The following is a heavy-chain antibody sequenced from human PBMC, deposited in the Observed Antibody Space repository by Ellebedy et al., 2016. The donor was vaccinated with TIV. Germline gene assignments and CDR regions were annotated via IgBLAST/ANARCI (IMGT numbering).Heavy chain of an antibody. CDR2: INPSNGGT. D-gene: IGHD3-10*01. Sequence: AASVKVSCKASGFSFTTYDINWVRQAPGQGLRWMGIINPSNGGTNYAQKFQGRITMTRDTSTSTVYMELSSLRSEDTAVYYCARANTMIRGVGGGFDPWGQGTLVTVSS. V-gene: IGHV1-46*01. J-gene: IGHJ5*02. CDR1: GFSFTTYD. CDR3: ARANTMIRGVGGGFDP.